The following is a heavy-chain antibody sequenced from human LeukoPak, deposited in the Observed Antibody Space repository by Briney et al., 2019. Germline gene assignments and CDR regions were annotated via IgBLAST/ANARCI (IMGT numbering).Heavy chain of an antibody. CDR3: ASAYCGGDCYNGAIDY. J-gene: IGHJ4*02. V-gene: IGHV3-48*02. CDR2: ISSSSSTI. CDR1: GFTFSSYS. Sequence: SGGSLRLSCAASGFTFSSYSMNWVRQAPGKGLEWVSYISSSSSTICYADSVKGRFTISRDNAKNSLYLQMNSLRDEDTAVYYCASAYCGGDCYNGAIDYWGQGTLVTVSS. D-gene: IGHD2-21*02.